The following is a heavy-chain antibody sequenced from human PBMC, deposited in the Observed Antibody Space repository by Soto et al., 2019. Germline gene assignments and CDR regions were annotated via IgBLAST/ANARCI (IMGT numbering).Heavy chain of an antibody. CDR1: GFTFDDYA. CDR3: AKSGGSGSYYNTPFDS. Sequence: GGSLRLSCAAPGFTFDDYAMHWVRQAPGKGLEWVSGIDYNSGSFGYADSVKGRFTISRDNAKNSLYLQMNNLRAEDTALYYCAKSGGSGSYYNTPFDSWGQGTQVTVSS. CDR2: IDYNSGSF. J-gene: IGHJ4*02. D-gene: IGHD3-10*01. V-gene: IGHV3-9*01.